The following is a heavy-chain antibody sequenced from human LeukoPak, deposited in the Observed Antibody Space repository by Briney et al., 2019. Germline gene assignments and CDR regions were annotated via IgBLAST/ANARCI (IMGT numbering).Heavy chain of an antibody. CDR1: GYTFTGYY. V-gene: IGHV1-2*02. CDR2: INPNSGGT. J-gene: IGHJ6*02. Sequence: GASVKASCKASGYTFTGYYMHWVRQAPGQGLEWMGWINPNSGGTNYAQEFQGRVTMTRDTSISTAYMELSRLRSDDTAVYYCARDPALLRYFDWLPIKDYYYYGMDVWGQGTTVTVSS. D-gene: IGHD3-9*01. CDR3: ARDPALLRYFDWLPIKDYYYYGMDV.